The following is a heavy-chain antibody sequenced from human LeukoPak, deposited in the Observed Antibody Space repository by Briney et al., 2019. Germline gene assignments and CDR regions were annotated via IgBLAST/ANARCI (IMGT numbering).Heavy chain of an antibody. J-gene: IGHJ4*02. Sequence: GGSLRLSCAASGFTFSSYWMSWVRQAPGKGLEWVANIKEDGSGKDYVDSVKGRFTISRDNAKNSLYLQMNSLRAEDTAVYYCARDLPGYSGYDYDYWGQGTLVTVSS. CDR3: ARDLPGYSGYDYDY. V-gene: IGHV3-7*04. CDR2: IKEDGSGK. CDR1: GFTFSSYW. D-gene: IGHD5-12*01.